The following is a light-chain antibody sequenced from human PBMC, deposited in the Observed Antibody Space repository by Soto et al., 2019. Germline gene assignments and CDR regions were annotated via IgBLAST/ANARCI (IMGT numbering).Light chain of an antibody. V-gene: IGKV1-5*01. J-gene: IGKJ1*01. CDR1: QGIVRW. CDR2: DAS. Sequence: FHRTQSPSTLSASVGDRVPIAFRASQGIVRWLAWYQQKPGKAPKLLIYDASSLESGVPSRFSGSGSGTESTLTISSLQPDDFATYYCQQYNSYSWTFGQGTKVDIK. CDR3: QQYNSYSWT.